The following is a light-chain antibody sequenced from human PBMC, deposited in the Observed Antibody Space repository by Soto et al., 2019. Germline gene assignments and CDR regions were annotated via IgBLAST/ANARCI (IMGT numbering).Light chain of an antibody. CDR1: QSVNAD. CDR3: QQRSNSIT. J-gene: IGKJ5*01. CDR2: EIS. Sequence: EIVLTQSPATLSLSPGERAPPSARAIQSVNADLAWFQQKPGQAPRLLIYEISSRATGIPARFSGSGSGTDFTLTISSLEPEDFAVCYCQQRSNSITFGQGTRLEIK. V-gene: IGKV3-11*01.